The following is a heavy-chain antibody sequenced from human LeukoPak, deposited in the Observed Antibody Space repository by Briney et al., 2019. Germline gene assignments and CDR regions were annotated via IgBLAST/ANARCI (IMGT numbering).Heavy chain of an antibody. CDR1: GGSFSTYY. Sequence: SETLSLTCTVSGGSFSTYYWSWIRQPAGKGLEWIGHIYTSGTTNYNPSLKSRVTISVDTSKNQFSLKLSSVTAADTAVYYCARGVYGSGSYYYYYMDVWGKGTTVTISS. J-gene: IGHJ6*03. V-gene: IGHV4-4*07. CDR2: IYTSGTT. CDR3: ARGVYGSGSYYYYYMDV. D-gene: IGHD3-10*01.